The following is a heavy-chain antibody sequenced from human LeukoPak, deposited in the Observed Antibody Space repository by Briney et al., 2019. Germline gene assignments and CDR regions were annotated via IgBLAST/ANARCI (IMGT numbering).Heavy chain of an antibody. Sequence: QAGGSLRLSCAASGFTFSSYGVHWVRQAPGKGLEWVAVISYDGSNKYYADSVKSRFTISRDNSKNTLYLQMNSLRAEDTAVYYCAIHGQYHTLDYWGQGTLVTVSS. CDR1: GFTFSSYG. CDR3: AIHGQYHTLDY. J-gene: IGHJ4*02. CDR2: ISYDGSNK. D-gene: IGHD2-2*01. V-gene: IGHV3-30*03.